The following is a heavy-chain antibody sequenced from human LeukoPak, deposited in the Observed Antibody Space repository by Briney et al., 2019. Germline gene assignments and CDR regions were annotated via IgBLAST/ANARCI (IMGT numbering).Heavy chain of an antibody. CDR2: ISGSGGST. Sequence: PGASLRLSCAASGFTFSSYAMSWVRQAPGKGLEWDSAISGSGGSTYYADSVKGRFTISRDNSKNTLYLQMNSLRAEDTAVYYCAKVGQGVVVVPAAPVSYWGQGTLVTVSS. V-gene: IGHV3-23*01. CDR1: GFTFSSYA. CDR3: AKVGQGVVVVPAAPVSY. D-gene: IGHD2-2*01. J-gene: IGHJ4*02.